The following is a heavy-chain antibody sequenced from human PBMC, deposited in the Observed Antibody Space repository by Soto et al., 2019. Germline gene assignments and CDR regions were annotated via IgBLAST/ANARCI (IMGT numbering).Heavy chain of an antibody. V-gene: IGHV3-74*01. CDR1: GFTFSSYW. CDR2: INSDGSST. Sequence: EVQLVESGGGLVQPGGSLRLSCAASGFTFSSYWMHWVRQTPGKGLVWVSRINSDGSSTNYADSVKGRFTISRDNDKNTLYLQMNSLRAEDTAVYYCARGYGVNPGSWFDPWGQGTLVTVSS. CDR3: ARGYGVNPGSWFDP. J-gene: IGHJ5*02. D-gene: IGHD4-17*01.